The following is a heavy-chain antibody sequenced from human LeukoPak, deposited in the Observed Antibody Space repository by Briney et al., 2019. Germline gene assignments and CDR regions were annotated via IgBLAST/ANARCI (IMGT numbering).Heavy chain of an antibody. CDR1: GGSFSGYY. J-gene: IGHJ6*02. CDR3: ARATFLWFGESDYYGMDV. V-gene: IGHV4-34*01. CDR2: INHSGST. D-gene: IGHD3-10*01. Sequence: SETLSLTCAVYGGSFSGYYWSWIRQPPGKGLEWIGEINHSGSTNYNPSLKSRVTISVDTSKNQFSLKLSSVTPEDTAVYYCARATFLWFGESDYYGMDVWGQGTTVTVSS.